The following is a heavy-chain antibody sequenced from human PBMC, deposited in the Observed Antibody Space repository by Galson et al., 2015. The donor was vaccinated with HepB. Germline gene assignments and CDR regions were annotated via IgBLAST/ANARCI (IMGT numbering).Heavy chain of an antibody. J-gene: IGHJ1*01. CDR3: ARAPFTQQLVFREYFQH. CDR2: ISAYNGNT. CDR1: GYTFTSCG. Sequence: SVKVSCKASGYTFTSCGISWVRQAPGQGLEWMGWISAYNGNTNYAQKLQGRVTMTTDTSTSTAYMELRSLRSDDTAVYYCARAPFTQQLVFREYFQHWGQGTLVTVSS. V-gene: IGHV1-18*01. D-gene: IGHD6-13*01.